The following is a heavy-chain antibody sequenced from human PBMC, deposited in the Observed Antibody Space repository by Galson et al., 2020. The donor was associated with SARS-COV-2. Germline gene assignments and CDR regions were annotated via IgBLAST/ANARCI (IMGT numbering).Heavy chain of an antibody. CDR3: ARDLGSGWGP. CDR1: GFTFISYA. D-gene: IGHD3-10*01. CDR2: ISYDGSNK. V-gene: IGHV3-30-3*01. Sequence: GGSLRLSCAASGFTFISYAMHWVRQAPGKGLEWVAVISYDGSNKYYADSVKGRFTISRDNSKNTLYLQMNSLRAEDTAVYYCARDLGSGWGPWGQGTLVTVSS. J-gene: IGHJ5*02.